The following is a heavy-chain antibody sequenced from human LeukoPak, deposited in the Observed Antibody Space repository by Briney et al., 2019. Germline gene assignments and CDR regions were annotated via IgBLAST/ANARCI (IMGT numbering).Heavy chain of an antibody. J-gene: IGHJ4*02. CDR1: GYSISSGYY. V-gene: IGHV4-38-2*01. CDR3: ARAPGFDYFDY. Sequence: SETLSLTCAVSGYSISSGYYWGWIRQPPGKVLEWIGSIYHSGSTYYNPSLKSRVTISVDTSKNQFSLKLSSVTAADTAVYYCARAPGFDYFDYWGQGTLVTVSS. CDR2: IYHSGST.